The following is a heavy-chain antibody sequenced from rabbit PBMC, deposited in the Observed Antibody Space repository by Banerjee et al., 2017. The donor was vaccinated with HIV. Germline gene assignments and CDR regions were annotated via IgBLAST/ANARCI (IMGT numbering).Heavy chain of an antibody. Sequence: QEQLEESGGDLIKPEGSLTLTCTASGFSFSNKYVMCWVRQAPGKGLEWIACIYAGSSGSTYYASWAKGRFTIFKTSSTTVTLQMTSLTAADTATYFCARDPDSSGWMKFNLWGPGTLVTVS. CDR2: IYAGSSGST. CDR1: GFSFSNKYV. D-gene: IGHD4-1*01. V-gene: IGHV1S45*01. CDR3: ARDPDSSGWMKFNL. J-gene: IGHJ4*01.